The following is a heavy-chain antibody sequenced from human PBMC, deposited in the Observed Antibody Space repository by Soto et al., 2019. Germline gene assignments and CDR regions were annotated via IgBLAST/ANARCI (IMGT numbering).Heavy chain of an antibody. D-gene: IGHD5-18*01. CDR1: GGSISSYY. V-gene: IGHV4-59*12. Sequence: ETLSLTCTVSGGSISSYYWSWIRQPPGKGLEWIGYIYYSGSTSYNPSLKSRVTISVDTSKNQFSLKLSSVTAADTAVYYCARDQGSSGRDFDYGGKEPLATFP. J-gene: IGHJ4*02. CDR2: IYYSGST. CDR3: ARDQGSSGRDFDY.